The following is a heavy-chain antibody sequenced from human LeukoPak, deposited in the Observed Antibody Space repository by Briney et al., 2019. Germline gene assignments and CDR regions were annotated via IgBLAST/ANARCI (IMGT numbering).Heavy chain of an antibody. Sequence: GGSLRLSCAASGFTFSSYWMHWVRQAPGKGLEWVSTISGSGRSTYYADSVKGRFTISRDNSKNTVYLHMSSLRAEDTAVYYCAKGDSNDYGFTYYYYYMDVWGKGTTVTVSS. J-gene: IGHJ6*03. D-gene: IGHD3/OR15-3a*01. CDR1: GFTFSSYW. V-gene: IGHV3-23*01. CDR2: ISGSGRST. CDR3: AKGDSNDYGFTYYYYYMDV.